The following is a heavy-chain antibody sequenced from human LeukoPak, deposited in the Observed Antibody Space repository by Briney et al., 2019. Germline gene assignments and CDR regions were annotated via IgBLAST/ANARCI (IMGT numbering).Heavy chain of an antibody. CDR1: GGSISMSTYY. Sequence: PSETLSLTCTVSGGSISMSTYYWGWIRQPPGKGLECIGSIHFSGNSYYNPSPSLKSRVTISVDTSKNQFSLNVISVTAADTAVYYCARFTRSSSSHYYYYAMDVWGQGTTVTVFS. V-gene: IGHV4-39*01. J-gene: IGHJ6*02. CDR2: IHFSGNS. CDR3: ARFTRSSSSHYYYYAMDV. D-gene: IGHD6-6*01.